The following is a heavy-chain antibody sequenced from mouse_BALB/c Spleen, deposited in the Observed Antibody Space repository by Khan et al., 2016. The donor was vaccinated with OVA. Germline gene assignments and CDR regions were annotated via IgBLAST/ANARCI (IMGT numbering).Heavy chain of an antibody. V-gene: IGHV3-2*02. J-gene: IGHJ2*02. CDR1: GYSITSDYA. CDR2: ISYSGNT. Sequence: EVKLEVSGPGLVKPSQSLSLTCTVTGYSITSDYAWNWIRQFPGNKLEWMGFISYSGNTKYNPSLKSRFSITRDTSKNQFFLQLNSVTTEETATYYCARVYGGDFDYWGQGTSLTVSS. D-gene: IGHD1-1*02. CDR3: ARVYGGDFDY.